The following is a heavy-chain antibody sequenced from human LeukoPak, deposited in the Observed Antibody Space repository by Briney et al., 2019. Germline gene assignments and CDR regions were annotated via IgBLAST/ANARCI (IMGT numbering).Heavy chain of an antibody. CDR1: GFTFSSYA. CDR3: AKPGEVWSNAFDI. Sequence: RTGGSLRLSCAASGFTFSSYAMSWVRQAPGKGLEWVSAISGSGGSTYYADSVKGRFTISRDNSKNTLYLQMNSLRAEDTAEYYCAKPGEVWSNAFDIWGQGTMVTVSS. CDR2: ISGSGGST. D-gene: IGHD3-10*01. J-gene: IGHJ3*02. V-gene: IGHV3-23*01.